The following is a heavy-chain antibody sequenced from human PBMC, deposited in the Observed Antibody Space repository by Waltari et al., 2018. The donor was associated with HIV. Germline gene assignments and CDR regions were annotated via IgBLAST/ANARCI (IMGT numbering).Heavy chain of an antibody. CDR3: ARDGRLNRNYYDRKGVDY. J-gene: IGHJ4*02. CDR1: GYTFTSYA. Sequence: QVQLVQSGAEVKKPGASVKVSCKASGYTFTSYAMHWVRQAPGQRLEWMGWINAGNGNTKYSQKFQGRVTITRDTSASTAYMELSSLRSEDTAVYYFARDGRLNRNYYDRKGVDYWGQGTLVTVSS. CDR2: INAGNGNT. V-gene: IGHV1-3*01. D-gene: IGHD3-22*01.